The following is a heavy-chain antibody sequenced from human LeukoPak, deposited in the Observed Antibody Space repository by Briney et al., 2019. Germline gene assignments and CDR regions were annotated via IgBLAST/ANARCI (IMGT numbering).Heavy chain of an antibody. D-gene: IGHD3-10*01. Sequence: SETLSLTCAVYGGSFSGYYWSWIRQPPGKGLEWIGEINHSGSTNYNPSLKSRVTISVDTSKNQFSLKLSSVTAADTAVYYCARGGYYYGSGSYRGGFDYWGQGTLVTVSS. CDR2: INHSGST. CDR3: ARGGYYYGSGSYRGGFDY. V-gene: IGHV4-34*01. CDR1: GGSFSGYY. J-gene: IGHJ4*02.